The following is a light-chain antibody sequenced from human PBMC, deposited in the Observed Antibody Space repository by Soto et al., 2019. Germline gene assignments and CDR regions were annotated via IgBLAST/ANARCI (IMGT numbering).Light chain of an antibody. CDR1: QSVSSN. J-gene: IGKJ5*01. V-gene: IGKV3-15*01. Sequence: EILLTQSPATLSVSPGERATLSCRASQSVSSNLAWYQQKPGQAPRLLIYGASTRATGLPARFSGSGSGTEFTLIISSLQSEDSAVYYCQQYDNWPITFGQGTRLEIK. CDR3: QQYDNWPIT. CDR2: GAS.